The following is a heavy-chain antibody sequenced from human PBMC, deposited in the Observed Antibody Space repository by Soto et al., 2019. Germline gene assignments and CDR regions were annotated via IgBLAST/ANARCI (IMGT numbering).Heavy chain of an antibody. D-gene: IGHD5-12*01. CDR1: GGSFSGYY. CDR2: INHSGST. Sequence: SETLSLTCAVYGGSFSGYYWSWIRQPPGKGLEWIGEINHSGSTNYNPSLKSRVTISVDTSKNQFSLKLSSVTAADTAVYYCARGQRWLQLRGFDYWGQGTLVTVSS. CDR3: ARGQRWLQLRGFDY. V-gene: IGHV4-34*01. J-gene: IGHJ4*02.